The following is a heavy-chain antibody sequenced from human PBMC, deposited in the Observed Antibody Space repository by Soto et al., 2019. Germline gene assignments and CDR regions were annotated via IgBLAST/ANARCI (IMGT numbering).Heavy chain of an antibody. D-gene: IGHD6-19*01. V-gene: IGHV3-21*01. Sequence: EVQLVESGGGLVKPGGSLRLSCAASGFTFSSYSMNWVRQAPGKGLEWVSSISSSSSYIYYADSVKGRFTISRDNXKNSLYLQMYSLRAEDTAVYYCAMIAVAAPHPFDYWGQGTLVTVS. CDR2: ISSSSSYI. CDR3: AMIAVAAPHPFDY. CDR1: GFTFSSYS. J-gene: IGHJ4*02.